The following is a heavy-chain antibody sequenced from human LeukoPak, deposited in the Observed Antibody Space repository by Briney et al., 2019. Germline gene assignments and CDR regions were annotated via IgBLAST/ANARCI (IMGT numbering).Heavy chain of an antibody. Sequence: GRSLGLSCAASGSTFSSYGMHWVRQAPGKGLEWVAVIWYDGSNKYYADSVKGRFTISRDNSKNTLYLQMNSLRAEDTAVYYCARSGRGDYAIDIWGQGTMVTVSS. D-gene: IGHD7-27*01. V-gene: IGHV3-33*01. CDR3: ARSGRGDYAIDI. CDR2: IWYDGSNK. CDR1: GSTFSSYG. J-gene: IGHJ3*02.